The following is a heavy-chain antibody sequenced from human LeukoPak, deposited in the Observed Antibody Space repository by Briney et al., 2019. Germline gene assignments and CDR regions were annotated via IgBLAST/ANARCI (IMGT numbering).Heavy chain of an antibody. CDR1: GDSVSSNSAA. CDR3: AREYSAYDSPANWFDP. D-gene: IGHD5-12*01. V-gene: IGHV6-1*01. CDR2: TYYRSKWYN. Sequence: SQTLSLTCVISGDSVSSNSAAWNWIRQSPLRGLEWLGRTYYRSKWYNDYAVSVKSRITINPDTSKNQFSLQLNSVTPEDTAVYYCAREYSAYDSPANWFDPWGQGTLVTVSS. J-gene: IGHJ5*02.